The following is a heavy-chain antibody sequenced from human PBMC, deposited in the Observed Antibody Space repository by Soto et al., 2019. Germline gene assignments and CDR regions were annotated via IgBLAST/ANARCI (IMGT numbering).Heavy chain of an antibody. Sequence: SVKVSCKASGGTFSSYAISWVRQAPGQGLEWMGGIIPIFGTANYAQKFQGRVTITADESTSTAYMELSSLRSEDTAVYYCARGVYYYDSSGYYFAYWGQGTLVTVSS. V-gene: IGHV1-69*13. CDR1: GGTFSSYA. D-gene: IGHD3-22*01. CDR2: IIPIFGTA. CDR3: ARGVYYYDSSGYYFAY. J-gene: IGHJ4*02.